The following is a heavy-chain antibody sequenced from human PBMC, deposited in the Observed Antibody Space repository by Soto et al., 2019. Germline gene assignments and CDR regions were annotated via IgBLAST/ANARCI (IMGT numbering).Heavy chain of an antibody. CDR1: GYTLTELS. J-gene: IGHJ4*02. CDR2: FDPEDGET. D-gene: IGHD3-3*01. CDR3: ATTLYDFWTPPGFDD. Sequence: ASVKVSCKVSGYTLTELSMHWVRQAPGKGLEWMGGFDPEDGETIYAQKFQGRVTMTEDTSTDTAYMELSSLRSEDTAVYYCATTLYDFWTPPGFDDWGQGTLVTVSS. V-gene: IGHV1-24*01.